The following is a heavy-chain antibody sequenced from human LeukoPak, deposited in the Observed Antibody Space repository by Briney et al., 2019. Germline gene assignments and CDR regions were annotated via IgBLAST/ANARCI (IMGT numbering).Heavy chain of an antibody. V-gene: IGHV4-39*01. D-gene: IGHD7-27*01. J-gene: IGHJ4*02. Sequence: SETLSPTCTVSGGSISSSSNYWGWIRQPPGKGLEWIGSIYYSGTTYYNPSLKSRVTISVDTSKNQFSLKVTSVTAADTSVYYCARLPLTGDIGYWGQGTLVTVSS. CDR3: ARLPLTGDIGY. CDR1: GGSISSSSNY. CDR2: IYYSGTT.